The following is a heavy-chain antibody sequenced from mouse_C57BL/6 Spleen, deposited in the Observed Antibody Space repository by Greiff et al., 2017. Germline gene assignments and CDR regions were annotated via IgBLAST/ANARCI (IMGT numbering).Heavy chain of an antibody. D-gene: IGHD1-1*01. CDR1: GFSLTSYG. J-gene: IGHJ4*01. V-gene: IGHV2-5*01. CDR2: LWSGGST. CDR3: AKTGGTTEYYAMDY. Sequence: VQLVESGPGLVQPSQSLSITCTVSGFSLTSYGVHWVRQSPGKGLEWLGVLWSGGSTDYNAAFMSRLSITQDNSKSQVFFKMNSLQADDTARYYCAKTGGTTEYYAMDYWGQGTSVTVSS.